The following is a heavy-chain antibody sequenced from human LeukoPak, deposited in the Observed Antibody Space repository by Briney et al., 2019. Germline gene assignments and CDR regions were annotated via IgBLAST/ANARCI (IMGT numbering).Heavy chain of an antibody. Sequence: SETLSLTCTVSGGSISSYYWSWIRQPPGKGLEWIGYIYYSGSTNYNPSLKSRVTISVDTSKNQFSLKLSSVTAADTAVYYCARGRRYCSGGSCVRHYNYYYYYYMDVWGKGTTVTVSS. J-gene: IGHJ6*03. CDR3: ARGRRYCSGGSCVRHYNYYYYYYMDV. CDR2: IYYSGST. D-gene: IGHD2-15*01. CDR1: GGSISSYY. V-gene: IGHV4-59*12.